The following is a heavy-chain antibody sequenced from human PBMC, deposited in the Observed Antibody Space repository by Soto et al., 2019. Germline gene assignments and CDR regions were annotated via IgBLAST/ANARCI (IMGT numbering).Heavy chain of an antibody. CDR3: ARVGIAAADKLNLFDP. Sequence: PSETLSLTCAVYGGSFSGYYWSWIRQPPGKGLEWIGEINHSGSTNYNPSLKSRVTISVDTSKNQFSLKLSSVTAADTAVYYCARVGIAAADKLNLFDPSAQGTLVIVSS. J-gene: IGHJ5*02. CDR1: GGSFSGYY. D-gene: IGHD6-13*01. V-gene: IGHV4-34*01. CDR2: INHSGST.